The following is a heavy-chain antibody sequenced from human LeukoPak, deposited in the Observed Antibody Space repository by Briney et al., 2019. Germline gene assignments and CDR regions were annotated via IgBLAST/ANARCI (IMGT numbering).Heavy chain of an antibody. CDR2: IYYSGST. Sequence: PSQTLSLTCTVSGGSISSGSYYWGWLRQPPGKGLEWIGSIYYSGSTYYNPSLKSRVTISVDTSKNQFSLKLSSVTAADTAVYYCARDNSVRVEAWWFNPWGQGTLVTVSS. CDR3: ARDNSVRVEAWWFNP. D-gene: IGHD3-10*01. J-gene: IGHJ5*02. V-gene: IGHV4-39*07. CDR1: GGSISSGSYY.